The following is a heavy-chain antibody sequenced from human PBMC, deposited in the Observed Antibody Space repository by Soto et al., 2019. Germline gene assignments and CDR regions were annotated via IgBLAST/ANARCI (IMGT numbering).Heavy chain of an antibody. D-gene: IGHD2-15*01. CDR1: GFTFSSYA. CDR3: AKDRVRLLAGYYFDY. V-gene: IGHV3-23*01. Sequence: GGSLRLSCAASGFTFSSYAMSWVRQAPGKGLEWVSAISGSGGSTYYADSVKGRFTISRDNSKNTLYLQMNSLRAEDTAVYYCAKDRVRLLAGYYFDYWGQGTLVTVPS. J-gene: IGHJ4*02. CDR2: ISGSGGST.